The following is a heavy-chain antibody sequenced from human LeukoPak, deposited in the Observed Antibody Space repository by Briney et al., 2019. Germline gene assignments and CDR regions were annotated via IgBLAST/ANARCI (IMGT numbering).Heavy chain of an antibody. CDR3: ARVESWEHSGSSQDAFDI. V-gene: IGHV1-46*01. CDR1: GYTFTSYG. Sequence: ASVKVSCKASGYTFTSYGISWVRQAPGQGLEWMGIINPSGGSTGYSQKLQGRVTMTRDMSTSTVYMELSSLRSEDTAVYYCARVESWEHSGSSQDAFDIWGQGTMVTVSS. D-gene: IGHD1-26*01. J-gene: IGHJ3*02. CDR2: INPSGGST.